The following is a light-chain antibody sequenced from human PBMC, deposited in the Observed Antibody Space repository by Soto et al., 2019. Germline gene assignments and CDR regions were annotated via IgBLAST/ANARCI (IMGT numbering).Light chain of an antibody. Sequence: QPVLTQPASVSGSPGQSITISCTGTSSDVGGYNYVSWYQQHPGKAPKLMIYDVSNRPSGVSNRFSGSKSDNTASLTISGLQAEDEADYYCSSYTSSSTWVFGGGTKLTVL. J-gene: IGLJ3*02. CDR1: SSDVGGYNY. V-gene: IGLV2-14*03. CDR2: DVS. CDR3: SSYTSSSTWV.